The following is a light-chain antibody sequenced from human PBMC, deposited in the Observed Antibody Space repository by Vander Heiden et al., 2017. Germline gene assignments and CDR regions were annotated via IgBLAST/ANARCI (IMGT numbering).Light chain of an antibody. Sequence: EIVLTQSPATLSLSPGERATLSCRASQSVTSYLAWYQQRPGQAPRLLIYDTSNRATGIPARFSGSGSGTEFTLSISSLEPEDFAVYYCQQRSNCPITFGGGTEVAIK. J-gene: IGKJ4*01. V-gene: IGKV3-11*01. CDR2: DTS. CDR1: QSVTSY. CDR3: QQRSNCPIT.